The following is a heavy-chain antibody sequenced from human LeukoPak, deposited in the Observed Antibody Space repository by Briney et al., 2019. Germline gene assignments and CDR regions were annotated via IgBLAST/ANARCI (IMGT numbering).Heavy chain of an antibody. V-gene: IGHV3-23*01. Sequence: GGSLRLSCAASGFTFSSYGMSWVRQAPGKGLEWVSAISGSGGSTYYADSVKGRFTISRDNSKNTLYLQMNSLRAEDTAVYYCAKVLLCFGELSYYMDVWGKGTTVTISS. CDR2: ISGSGGST. CDR3: AKVLLCFGELSYYMDV. CDR1: GFTFSSYG. J-gene: IGHJ6*03. D-gene: IGHD3-10*01.